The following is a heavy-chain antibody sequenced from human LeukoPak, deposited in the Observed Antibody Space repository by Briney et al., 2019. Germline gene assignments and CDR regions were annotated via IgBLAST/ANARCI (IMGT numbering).Heavy chain of an antibody. CDR1: GGTFSSYA. CDR3: AREEYYYDSSGYYY. V-gene: IGHV1-69*04. D-gene: IGHD3-22*01. CDR2: IIPILGIA. J-gene: IGHJ4*02. Sequence: SVKVSCKAPGGTFSSYAISWVRQAPGQGLEWMGRIIPILGIANYAQKFQGRVTITADKSTSTAYMELSSLRSEDTAVYYCAREEYYYDSSGYYYWGQGTLVTVSS.